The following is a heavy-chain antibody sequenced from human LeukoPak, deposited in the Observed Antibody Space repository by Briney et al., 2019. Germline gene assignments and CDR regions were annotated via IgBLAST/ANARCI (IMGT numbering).Heavy chain of an antibody. V-gene: IGHV4-34*01. J-gene: IGHJ3*02. D-gene: IGHD2-2*02. CDR1: GGSFSGYY. CDR3: ARDLQYCSSTSCYIAFDI. CDR2: INHSGST. Sequence: SETLSLTCAVYGGSFSGYYWSWIRQPPGKGLEWIGEINHSGSTNYNPSLKSRVTMSVDTSKNQFSLKLSSVTAADTAVYYCARDLQYCSSTSCYIAFDIWGQGTMVTASS.